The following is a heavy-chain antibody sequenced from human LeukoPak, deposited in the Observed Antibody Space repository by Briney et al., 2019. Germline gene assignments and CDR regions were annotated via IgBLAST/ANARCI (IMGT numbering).Heavy chain of an antibody. Sequence: GGSLRLSCAASGFTFSSYAMNWVRQAPGKGLEWVSGIGGSGGSTYYADSVKGRFTISRDNAKNSLYLQMNSLRAEDTAVYYCARDRRDSSGWYYYYYGMDVWGQGTTVTVSS. V-gene: IGHV3-23*01. D-gene: IGHD6-19*01. CDR2: IGGSGGST. CDR1: GFTFSSYA. J-gene: IGHJ6*02. CDR3: ARDRRDSSGWYYYYYGMDV.